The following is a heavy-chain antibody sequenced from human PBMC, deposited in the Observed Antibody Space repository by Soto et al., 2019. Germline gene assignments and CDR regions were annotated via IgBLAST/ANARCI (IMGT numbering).Heavy chain of an antibody. CDR3: ARERRDGYKHYFDY. V-gene: IGHV4-59*01. D-gene: IGHD5-12*01. CDR2: IYYSGST. J-gene: IGHJ4*02. CDR1: GGSISSYY. Sequence: QVQLQESGPGLVKPSETLSLMCTVSGGSISSYYWSWIRQPPGKGLEWIGYIYYSGSTNYNPSLKRRVTISVDTSKNQCSLKLSSVTAADTAVYYCARERRDGYKHYFDYWGQGTLVTVSS.